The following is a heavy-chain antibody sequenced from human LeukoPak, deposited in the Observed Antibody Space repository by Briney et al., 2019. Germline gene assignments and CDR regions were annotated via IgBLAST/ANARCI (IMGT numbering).Heavy chain of an antibody. J-gene: IGHJ4*02. V-gene: IGHV3-20*04. Sequence: GSLRLSCAASGFTFDDSVMNWVRQAPGKGLEWVSGINWNGGSTGYADSVKGRFTISRDNAKNSLYLQMNSLRAEDTALYYCATGRRGRQQLVVGYFDYWGQGTLVTVSS. D-gene: IGHD6-13*01. CDR2: INWNGGST. CDR3: ATGRRGRQQLVVGYFDY. CDR1: GFTFDDSV.